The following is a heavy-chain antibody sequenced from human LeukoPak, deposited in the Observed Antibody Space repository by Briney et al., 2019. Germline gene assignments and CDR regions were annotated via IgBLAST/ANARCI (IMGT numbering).Heavy chain of an antibody. J-gene: IGHJ4*02. CDR1: GFTFNSYS. Sequence: GGSLRLSCAASGFTFNSYSMNWVRQAPGKGLEWVSSISSSSSYIYYADSVKGRFTISKDNAKNSLYLQMNSLRVEDTAVYYCVPLNWNPPGDFDRWGQGTLVTVSS. D-gene: IGHD1-20*01. CDR3: VPLNWNPPGDFDR. CDR2: ISSSSSYI. V-gene: IGHV3-21*01.